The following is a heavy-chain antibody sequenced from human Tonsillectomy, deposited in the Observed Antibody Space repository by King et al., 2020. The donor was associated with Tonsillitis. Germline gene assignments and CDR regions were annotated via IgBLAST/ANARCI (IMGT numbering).Heavy chain of an antibody. CDR2: IKEDGSEK. CDR3: ARILRGWGSYRPYYFDY. CDR1: GFTFSSYW. Sequence: VQLVESGGGLVQPGGSLRLSCAASGFTFSSYWMSWVRQAPGKGLEWVANIKEDGSEKYYVDSVKGRFTISRDNAKNSLYLQMNSLRAEDTAVYYCARILRGWGSYRPYYFDYWGQGTLVTVSS. J-gene: IGHJ4*02. V-gene: IGHV3-7*01. D-gene: IGHD3-16*02.